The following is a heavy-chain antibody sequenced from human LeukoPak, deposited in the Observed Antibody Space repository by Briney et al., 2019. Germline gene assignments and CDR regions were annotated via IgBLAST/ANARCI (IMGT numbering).Heavy chain of an antibody. D-gene: IGHD5-12*01. CDR1: GGSFSGYY. Sequence: SETLSLTCAVYGGSFSGYYWSWIRQPPGKGLEWIGEINHSGSTNYNPSLKSRVTISVDTSKNQFSLKLSPVTAADTAVYYCARGQSGYSGYDLDYWGQGTLVTVSS. CDR2: INHSGST. J-gene: IGHJ4*02. V-gene: IGHV4-34*01. CDR3: ARGQSGYSGYDLDY.